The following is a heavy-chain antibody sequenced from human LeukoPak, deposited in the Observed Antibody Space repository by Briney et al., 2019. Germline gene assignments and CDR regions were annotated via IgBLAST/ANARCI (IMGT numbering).Heavy chain of an antibody. V-gene: IGHV1-2*02. CDR3: ARGDVDTAMVTIVYFDY. CDR1: GYTFTGYY. Sequence: ASVKVSCKASGYTFTGYYMHWVRQAPGQGLEWMGWINPNSGGTNYAQKFQGRVTMTRDTSISTAYMELSRLRSDDTAVYYCARGDVDTAMVTIVYFDYWGQGTLVTVSS. D-gene: IGHD5-18*01. J-gene: IGHJ4*02. CDR2: INPNSGGT.